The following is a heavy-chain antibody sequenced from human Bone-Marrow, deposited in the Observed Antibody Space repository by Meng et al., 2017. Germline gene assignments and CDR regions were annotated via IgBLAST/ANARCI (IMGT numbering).Heavy chain of an antibody. CDR3: ARVCGGDCSGAFDI. V-gene: IGHV1-46*01. Sequence: QVQLVQAGAEVKKPGASVKVSCNPSGYNFPDYYIHWVRRAPGQGLEWMGIINPSGGSTSYAQKFQGRVTMTRDTSTSTVYMELSSLRSEDTAVYYCARVCGGDCSGAFDIWGQGTMVTVSS. CDR2: INPSGGST. D-gene: IGHD2-21*02. J-gene: IGHJ3*02. CDR1: GYNFPDYY.